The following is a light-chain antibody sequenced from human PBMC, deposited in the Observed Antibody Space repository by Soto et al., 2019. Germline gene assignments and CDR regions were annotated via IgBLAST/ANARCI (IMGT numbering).Light chain of an antibody. J-gene: IGKJ5*01. CDR2: DAS. V-gene: IGKV3-11*01. CDR3: QQYGSSSIT. CDR1: QSVSSY. Sequence: EIVLTQSPATLSLSPGERATLSCRASQSVSSYLAWHQQKPGQAPRLLIYDASNRATGIPARFSGSGSGTDFTRTISRLEPEDFAVYYCQQYGSSSITFGQGTRLE.